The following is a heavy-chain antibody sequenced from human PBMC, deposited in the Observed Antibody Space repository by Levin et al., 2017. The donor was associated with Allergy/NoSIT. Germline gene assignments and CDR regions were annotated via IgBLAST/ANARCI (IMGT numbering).Heavy chain of an antibody. CDR2: ISYDGSNK. V-gene: IGHV3-30*18. Sequence: SCAASGFTFSSYGMHWVRQAPGKGLEWVAVISYDGSNKYYADSVKGRFTISRDNSKNTLYLQMNSLRAEDTAVYYCAKDYDYYGSGSYYSVPMCGMDVWGQGTTVTVSS. CDR1: GFTFSSYG. J-gene: IGHJ6*02. CDR3: AKDYDYYGSGSYYSVPMCGMDV. D-gene: IGHD3-10*01.